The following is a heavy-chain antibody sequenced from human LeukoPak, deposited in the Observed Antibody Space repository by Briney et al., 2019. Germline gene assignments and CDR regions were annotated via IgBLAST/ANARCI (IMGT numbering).Heavy chain of an antibody. CDR2: ISGSGGAT. D-gene: IGHD3-10*01. CDR1: GVTLSSYG. J-gene: IGHJ4*02. CDR3: ARGGVDYYGSGTYYLMYYFDY. Sequence: GGSLRLSCVVSGVTLSSYGMSWVRHAPGKGLEWVSGISGSGGATYYADSVKSRFTISRDDPPDTLYLQINSLRAEDTAVYFCARGGVDYYGSGTYYLMYYFDYWGQGALVTVSS. V-gene: IGHV3-23*01.